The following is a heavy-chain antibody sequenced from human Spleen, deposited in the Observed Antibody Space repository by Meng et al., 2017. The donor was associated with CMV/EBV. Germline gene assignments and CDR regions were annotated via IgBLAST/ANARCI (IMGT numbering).Heavy chain of an antibody. CDR1: GASVSSGSYY. D-gene: IGHD1-14*01. V-gene: IGHV4-61*01. CDR3: ARAWAFPERFDP. Sequence: SETLSLTCTVSGASVSSGSYYWTWIRQPPGKGLEWIGYIYYIGSTNYNPSLKSRVTMSVDTSKNQFSLKLSSVTAADTAVYYCARAWAFPERFDPWGQGTLVTVSS. J-gene: IGHJ5*02. CDR2: IYYIGST.